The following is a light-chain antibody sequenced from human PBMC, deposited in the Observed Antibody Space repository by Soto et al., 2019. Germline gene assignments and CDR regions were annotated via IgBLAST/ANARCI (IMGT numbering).Light chain of an antibody. Sequence: QSVLPQPPSASGPPGQGVTISFSGGSSNIGSNIVNWYQQLQGTAPKLLIYSNNQRPSGVPDRFSGSKSGTSASLAISGLQSEDEADYYCAAWDDSLNGWVFGGGTKVTVL. CDR1: SSNIGSNI. CDR3: AAWDDSLNGWV. J-gene: IGLJ3*02. CDR2: SNN. V-gene: IGLV1-44*01.